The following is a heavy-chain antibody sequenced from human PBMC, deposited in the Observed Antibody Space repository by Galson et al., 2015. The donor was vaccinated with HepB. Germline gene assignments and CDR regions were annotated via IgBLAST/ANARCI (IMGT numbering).Heavy chain of an antibody. CDR3: ATGIYCSGGSCHYYGMDV. D-gene: IGHD2-15*01. CDR1: GYTFTDYA. Sequence: SVKVSCKASGYTFTDYALHWVRQAPGQGLEWMGWIDAGNRNTRYSQNFQGRLTITSGTSASTAYMELSSLRSEDTAVYYCATGIYCSGGSCHYYGMDVWGQGTTVTVSS. J-gene: IGHJ6*02. CDR2: IDAGNRNT. V-gene: IGHV1-3*01.